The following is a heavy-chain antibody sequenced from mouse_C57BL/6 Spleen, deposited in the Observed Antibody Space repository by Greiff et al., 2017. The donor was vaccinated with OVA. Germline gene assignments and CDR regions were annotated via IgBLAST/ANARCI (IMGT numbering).Heavy chain of an antibody. Sequence: QVQLQQSGAELVRPGASVTLSCKASGYTFTDYEMHWVKQTPVHGLEWIGAIDPETGGTAYNQKFKGKAILTADKSSSTAYMELRSLTSEDSAVYYCTRCGSSPHYAMDYWGQGTSVTVSS. D-gene: IGHD1-1*01. V-gene: IGHV1-15*01. CDR2: IDPETGGT. CDR1: GYTFTDYE. J-gene: IGHJ4*01. CDR3: TRCGSSPHYAMDY.